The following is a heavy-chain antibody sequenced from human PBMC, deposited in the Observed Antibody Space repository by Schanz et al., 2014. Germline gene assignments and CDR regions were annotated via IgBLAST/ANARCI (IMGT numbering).Heavy chain of an antibody. CDR1: GFTFDKYA. CDR2: INSVGSNT. CDR3: AKDAPYPFDL. Sequence: EVQLVESGGGLVQPGKSLRLSCAASGFTFDKYAMHWVRQAPGKGLVWVARINSVGSNTDYADSVTGRFTISRDNAKNTLYLQMNSLRAEDTAIYYCAKDAPYPFDLWGRGTLITVSS. V-gene: IGHV3-9*01. J-gene: IGHJ2*01.